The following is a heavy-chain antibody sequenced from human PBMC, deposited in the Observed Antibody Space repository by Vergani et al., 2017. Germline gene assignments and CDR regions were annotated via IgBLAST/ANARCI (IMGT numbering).Heavy chain of an antibody. CDR1: GYTFTSYG. J-gene: IGHJ6*02. Sequence: QVQLVQSGAEVKKPGASVKVSCKASGYTFTSYGISWVRQAPGQGLEWTGWISAYNGNTNYAQKLQGRVTMTTDTSTSTAYMELRSLRSDDTAVYYCARDPDIVVVPAAPYYYYYYGMDVWGQGTTVTVSS. V-gene: IGHV1-18*04. CDR2: ISAYNGNT. D-gene: IGHD2-2*01. CDR3: ARDPDIVVVPAAPYYYYYYGMDV.